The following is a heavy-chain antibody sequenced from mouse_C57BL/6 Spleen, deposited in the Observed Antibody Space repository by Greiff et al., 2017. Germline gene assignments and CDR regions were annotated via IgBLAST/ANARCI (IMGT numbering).Heavy chain of an antibody. CDR2: ISDGGSYT. CDR3: ARVPYYFGSSYDY. CDR1: GFTFSSYA. D-gene: IGHD1-1*01. Sequence: EVQLVESGGGLVKPGGSLKLSCAASGFTFSSYAMSWVRQTPEKRLEWVATISDGGSYTYYPDNVKGRFTISRDNAKNNLYLQMSRLKSEDTAMYYCARVPYYFGSSYDYWGQGTTLTVSS. J-gene: IGHJ2*01. V-gene: IGHV5-4*01.